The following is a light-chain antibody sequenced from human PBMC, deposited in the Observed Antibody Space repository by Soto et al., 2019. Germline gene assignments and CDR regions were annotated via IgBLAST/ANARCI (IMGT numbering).Light chain of an antibody. CDR3: GTWDSSLGAGV. V-gene: IGLV1-51*02. CDR1: SSNIGNNY. J-gene: IGLJ3*02. Sequence: QSVLTQPPSVSAAPGQTVTISCSGSSSNIGNNYVSWYQQLPGTAPELLIYENNKRPSGIPDRFSGSKSGTSATLGITGLQTGDEADYYCGTWDSSLGAGVFGGGTKLTVL. CDR2: ENN.